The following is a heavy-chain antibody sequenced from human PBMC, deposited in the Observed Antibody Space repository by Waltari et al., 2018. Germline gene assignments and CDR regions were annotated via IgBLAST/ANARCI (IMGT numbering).Heavy chain of an antibody. CDR3: AAETYDSIGYYYFDY. CDR1: GFSFSDHY. D-gene: IGHD3-22*01. V-gene: IGHV3-72*01. CDR2: VRTKRGNYST. J-gene: IGHJ4*02. Sequence: EVQLVDSGGALVQPGGSLRLSCEASGFSFSDHYMNWVRQAPGNGLEWVGRVRTKRGNYSTHYPDSVKGRFTISRDDSNNSLYLQMDSLETEDTAVYYCAAETYDSIGYYYFDYWGQGTPVTVSS.